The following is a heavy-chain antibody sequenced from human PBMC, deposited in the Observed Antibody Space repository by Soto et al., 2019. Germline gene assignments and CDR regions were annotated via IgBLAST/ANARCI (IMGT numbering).Heavy chain of an antibody. CDR1: GGTVNTFG. V-gene: IGHV1-69*01. Sequence: QVQLVQSGAEVKKTGSSVKVSCKASGGTVNTFGFSWVRQAPGQGLEWMGGIIPFFGTAQYSQQFEDRISITADEFTNTVYLDVRSLTSDDTAMYYCARSAPIEGGDKYYYDFWGQGALVTVSS. J-gene: IGHJ4*02. CDR2: IIPFFGTA. D-gene: IGHD3-16*01. CDR3: ARSAPIEGGDKYYYDF.